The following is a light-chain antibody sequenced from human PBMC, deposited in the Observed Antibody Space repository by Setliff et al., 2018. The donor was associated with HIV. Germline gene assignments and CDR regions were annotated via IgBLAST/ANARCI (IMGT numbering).Light chain of an antibody. J-gene: IGLJ1*01. V-gene: IGLV2-23*01. CDR2: QAT. CDR1: SNDVGRYDL. Sequence: QSALTQPASVSGSPGQSITISCTGTSNDVGRYDLVSWYQQHPARAPKLINYQATRRPSGVSNRFSGSKSGNAASLTISGLQAEDEADYYCCSNTGSNTFVFGTGTKVTVL. CDR3: CSNTGSNTFV.